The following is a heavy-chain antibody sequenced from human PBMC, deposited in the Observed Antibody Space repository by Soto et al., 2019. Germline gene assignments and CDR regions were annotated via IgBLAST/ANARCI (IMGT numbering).Heavy chain of an antibody. D-gene: IGHD2-8*01. CDR1: GGSVCRYGSS. CDR3: PKPIGTSGLGT. J-gene: IGHJ5*02. CDR2: TYYRSKWYS. V-gene: IGHV6-1*01. Sequence: QTLSRSYESCGGSVCRYGSSWDYYRQSPSRGLEWLGRTYYRSKWYSDYAVSVKGRITINPDTSNNQLSLQLSSVTPDDTAMSNRPKPIGTSGLGTWGQGNLVTVSP.